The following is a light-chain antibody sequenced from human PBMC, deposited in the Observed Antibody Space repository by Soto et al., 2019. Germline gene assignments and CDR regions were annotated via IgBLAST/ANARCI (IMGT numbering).Light chain of an antibody. CDR1: QSISGSY. V-gene: IGKV3-20*01. J-gene: IGKJ1*01. Sequence: EILLTPSPGTLSLSPGECATLSCRASQSISGSYLAWYQQKPGQAPRLIIHGASSRATGVPDRITGSGSGTDFTLSISRLEPEDFAVYYCQQYGGSTRTFGQGTKVDIK. CDR3: QQYGGSTRT. CDR2: GAS.